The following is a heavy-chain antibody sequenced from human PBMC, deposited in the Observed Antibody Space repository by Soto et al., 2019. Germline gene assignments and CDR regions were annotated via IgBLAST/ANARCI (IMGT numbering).Heavy chain of an antibody. D-gene: IGHD6-13*01. CDR3: ARSRTIYSSSLIAY. J-gene: IGHJ4*02. CDR2: IYYSGST. Sequence: SETLSLTCTVSGGSISSYYWRWIRQPPGKGLEWIGYIYYSGSTNYNPSLKSRVTISLDTSKNQFSLKLSSVTAADTAVYYCARSRTIYSSSLIAYWGQGTLVTVSS. CDR1: GGSISSYY. V-gene: IGHV4-59*01.